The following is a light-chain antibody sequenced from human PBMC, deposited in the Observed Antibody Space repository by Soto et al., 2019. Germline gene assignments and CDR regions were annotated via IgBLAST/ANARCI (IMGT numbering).Light chain of an antibody. Sequence: QSALTQPPSVSAAPGQKVTISCSGSSSNIGNSYVSWYQQLPGTAPKLLIYENNKRPSGIPDRFSGSKSGTSATLGITGLQIGDEADYYCGTWDTRLSAGLWVFGGGTQLTVL. CDR1: SSNIGNSY. CDR2: ENN. V-gene: IGLV1-51*02. CDR3: GTWDTRLSAGLWV. J-gene: IGLJ7*01.